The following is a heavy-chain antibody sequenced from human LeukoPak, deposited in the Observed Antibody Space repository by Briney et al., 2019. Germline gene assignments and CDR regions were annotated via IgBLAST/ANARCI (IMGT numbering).Heavy chain of an antibody. CDR2: ISGDGGST. Sequence: GGSLRLSCAASGFTFDDYAMHWVRQAPGKGLEWVSLISGDGGSTYYADSVKGRFTISRDNSKNSLYLQMNSLRTEDTALYYCAKPKDYGDYVHYFDYWGQGTLVTVSS. CDR3: AKPKDYGDYVHYFDY. CDR1: GFTFDDYA. D-gene: IGHD4-17*01. J-gene: IGHJ4*02. V-gene: IGHV3-43*02.